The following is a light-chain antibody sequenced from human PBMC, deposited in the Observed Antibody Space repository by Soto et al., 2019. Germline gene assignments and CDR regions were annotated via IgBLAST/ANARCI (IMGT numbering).Light chain of an antibody. CDR1: QSVSSSY. CDR3: QQYGSSPPTIT. V-gene: IGKV3-20*01. Sequence: EIVLTQSPGTLSLSPGERATLSCRASQSVSSSYLAWYQQKPGQAPRLLIYGASSRATGIPDRFSGSGSGTDFTLTISRLEPEDFAVYYCQQYGSSPPTITFGHGTRLEI. CDR2: GAS. J-gene: IGKJ5*01.